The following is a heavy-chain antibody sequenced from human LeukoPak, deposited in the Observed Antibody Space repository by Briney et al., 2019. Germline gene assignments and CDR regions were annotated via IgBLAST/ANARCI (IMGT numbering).Heavy chain of an antibody. CDR3: ARRVALADAFDI. J-gene: IGHJ3*02. V-gene: IGHV5-51*01. D-gene: IGHD6-6*01. CDR1: GYSFTSYW. Sequence: GESLKISCKVSGYSFTSYWIGWVRQMPGKGLEWMGIINPGDSDTTYSPSFQGQVTISADKSISTAYLQWSSLKASDTAMYYCARRVALADAFDIWGQGTMVTVSS. CDR2: INPGDSDT.